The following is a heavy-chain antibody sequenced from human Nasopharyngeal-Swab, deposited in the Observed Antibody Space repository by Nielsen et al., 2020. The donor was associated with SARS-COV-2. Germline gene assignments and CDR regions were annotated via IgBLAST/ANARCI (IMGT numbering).Heavy chain of an antibody. D-gene: IGHD5-18*01. J-gene: IGHJ4*02. CDR3: AKGIPSVSDY. Sequence: GESLKISCAASGFTFSIYAMSWVRQAPGKGLEWVSAISGSGGSTYYADSVKGRFTISRDNSKNTLYLQMNSLRAEDTAVYYCAKGIPSVSDYWGQGTLVTVSS. CDR1: GFTFSIYA. V-gene: IGHV3-23*01. CDR2: ISGSGGST.